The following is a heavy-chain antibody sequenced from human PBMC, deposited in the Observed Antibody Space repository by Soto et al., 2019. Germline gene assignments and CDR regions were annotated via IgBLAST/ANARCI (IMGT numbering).Heavy chain of an antibody. CDR2: TSKSGKT. V-gene: IGHV4-31*03. CDR1: GDSISSGGYC. Sequence: KTSETLSLTCTVSGDSISSGGYCWSWIRQRPGKGLKWIGYTSKSGKTYYNPSLKSRITISVDTSKNQFYLKLTSMTAADTAVYYCARDWVFDYWGQGTLVTVSS. J-gene: IGHJ4*02. D-gene: IGHD3-16*01. CDR3: ARDWVFDY.